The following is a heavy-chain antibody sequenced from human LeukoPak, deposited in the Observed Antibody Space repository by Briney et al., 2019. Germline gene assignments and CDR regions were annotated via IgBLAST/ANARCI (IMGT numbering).Heavy chain of an antibody. CDR3: ARDSDRVGYNYGPGDWFDP. V-gene: IGHV1-18*01. J-gene: IGHJ5*02. D-gene: IGHD5-18*01. CDR1: GYTFTSYA. CDR2: ISAYNGNT. Sequence: ASVKVSCKASGYTFTSYAITWVRQAPGQGLEWMGWISAYNGNTNYAQNLQGRVTMTRDTSTSTVYMELSSLRSEDTAVYYCARDSDRVGYNYGPGDWFDPWGQGTLVTVSS.